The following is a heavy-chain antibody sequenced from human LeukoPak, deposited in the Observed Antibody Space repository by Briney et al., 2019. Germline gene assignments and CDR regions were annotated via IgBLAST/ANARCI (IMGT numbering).Heavy chain of an antibody. CDR2: ISSSSSTI. D-gene: IGHD6-19*01. Sequence: PGGSLRLSCAASRFTFSSYSMNWVHQAPGKGLEWVSYISSSSSTIYYADSVKGRFTISRDNAKNSLYLQMNSLRAEDTAVYYCARGSHSSGWHYLFDYRGQGTLVTVSS. CDR3: ARGSHSSGWHYLFDY. J-gene: IGHJ4*02. CDR1: RFTFSSYS. V-gene: IGHV3-48*01.